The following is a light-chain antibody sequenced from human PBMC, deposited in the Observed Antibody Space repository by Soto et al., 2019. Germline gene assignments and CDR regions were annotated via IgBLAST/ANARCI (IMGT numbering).Light chain of an antibody. V-gene: IGLV2-23*01. J-gene: IGLJ3*02. CDR3: CSYAGSNTWV. Sequence: QSALTQPASVSGSPGQSITISCTGNGSDVENYNLVSWYQQHPGKAPKLIIYEGTKRPSGVSNRFSGSQSGNTASLTISGLQAEDEADYYCCSYAGSNTWVFGGGTKLTVL. CDR1: GSDVENYNL. CDR2: EGT.